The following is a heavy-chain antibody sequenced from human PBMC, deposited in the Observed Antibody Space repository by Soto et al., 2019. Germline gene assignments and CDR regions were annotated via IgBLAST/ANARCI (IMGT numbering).Heavy chain of an antibody. D-gene: IGHD3-3*01. J-gene: IGHJ6*02. CDR2: IIPIFGTA. Sequence: ASVKVSCKASGGTFSSYAISWVRQAPGQGLEWMGGIIPIFGTANYAQKFQGRVTITADESTSTAYMELSSLRSEDTAVYYCARDWAYYDFWSGYPALRYYYGMDVWGQGTTVTVSS. CDR1: GGTFSSYA. V-gene: IGHV1-69*13. CDR3: ARDWAYYDFWSGYPALRYYYGMDV.